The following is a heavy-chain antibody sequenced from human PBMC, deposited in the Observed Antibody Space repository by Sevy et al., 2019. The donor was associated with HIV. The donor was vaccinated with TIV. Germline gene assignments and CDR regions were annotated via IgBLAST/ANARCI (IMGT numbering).Heavy chain of an antibody. V-gene: IGHV3-11*01. CDR1: GFTFSDYY. Sequence: GSLRLSCAASGFTFSDYYMSWIRQAPGKGLEWVSYIDRSGSTINYADSVKGRFTISRDNAKKSVYLQINSLRAEDTAVYYWARENTMIEEPGWFDPWGQGTLVTVSS. J-gene: IGHJ5*02. CDR3: ARENTMIEEPGWFDP. CDR2: IDRSGSTI. D-gene: IGHD3-22*01.